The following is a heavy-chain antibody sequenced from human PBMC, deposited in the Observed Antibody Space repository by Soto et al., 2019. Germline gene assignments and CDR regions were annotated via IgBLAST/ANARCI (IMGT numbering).Heavy chain of an antibody. J-gene: IGHJ4*02. Sequence: GGSLRLSCAASGFTFSDYYMSWIRQAPGKGLEWVSYISSSGSTIYYADSVKGRFTISRDNAKNSLYLQMNSLRAEDTAVYYCATDPPPGVLQSLPISAYFDYWRQGTLVTVSS. V-gene: IGHV3-11*01. D-gene: IGHD3-3*01. CDR3: ATDPPPGVLQSLPISAYFDY. CDR2: ISSSGSTI. CDR1: GFTFSDYY.